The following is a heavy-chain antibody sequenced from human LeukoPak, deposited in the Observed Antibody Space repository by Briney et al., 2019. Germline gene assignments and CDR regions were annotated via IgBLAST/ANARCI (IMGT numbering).Heavy chain of an antibody. V-gene: IGHV1-18*01. CDR2: ISAYNGNT. D-gene: IGHD7-27*01. J-gene: IGHJ4*02. CDR3: ARDRGSNWVYYFDY. CDR1: GYTFTSYG. Sequence: GASVKVSCKASGYTFTSYGISWVRQAPGQGLEWMGRISAYNGNTNYAQKFQGRVTMTTDTSTSTAYLELRSLRSDDTAVYYCARDRGSNWVYYFDYWGQGTLVTVSS.